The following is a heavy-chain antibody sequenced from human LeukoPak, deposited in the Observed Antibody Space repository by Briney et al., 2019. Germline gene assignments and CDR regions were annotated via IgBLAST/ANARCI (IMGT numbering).Heavy chain of an antibody. CDR2: IYYSGST. V-gene: IGHV4-59*01. Sequence: SETLSLTCSVSGGSISSDYWSWIRQPPGKGLEWIGDIYYSGSTNYNPSLKSRVTISGDTSKNQFSLNLTSVTAADTAVYYCARAMRGYSDYWGQGTLVTVSS. J-gene: IGHJ4*02. CDR3: ARAMRGYSDY. CDR1: GGSISSDY.